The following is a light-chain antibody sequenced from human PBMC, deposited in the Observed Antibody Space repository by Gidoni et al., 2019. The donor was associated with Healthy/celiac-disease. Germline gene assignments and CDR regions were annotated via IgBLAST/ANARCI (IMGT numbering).Light chain of an antibody. V-gene: IGLV2-14*01. CDR3: SSYTSSSTPVV. Sequence: QPALTQPASVSGSPGQSLTISCTGTSSDVGGYNYVSWYQQHPGKAPKLMIYDVSNRPSGVSNRFSGSKSGNTASLTISGLQAEDEADYYCSSYTSSSTPVVFGGGTKLTVL. J-gene: IGLJ2*01. CDR1: SSDVGGYNY. CDR2: DVS.